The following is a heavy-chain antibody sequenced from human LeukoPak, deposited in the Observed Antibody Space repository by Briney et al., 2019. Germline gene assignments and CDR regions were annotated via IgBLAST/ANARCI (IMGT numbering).Heavy chain of an antibody. CDR2: MYHSGTT. D-gene: IGHD5-12*01. Sequence: SETLSLTCSVSGYSISSGYYWGWIRQPPGKGLEWIGSMYHSGTTYYNPSLKSRVTLSVDTSKNQFSLKLSSVTAADTALYYCAGQYTGYDAFDYWGQGTLVTVSS. J-gene: IGHJ4*02. V-gene: IGHV4-38-2*02. CDR1: GYSISSGYY. CDR3: AGQYTGYDAFDY.